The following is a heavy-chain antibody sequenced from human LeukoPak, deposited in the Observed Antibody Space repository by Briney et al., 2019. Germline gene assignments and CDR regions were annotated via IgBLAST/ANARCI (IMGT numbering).Heavy chain of an antibody. CDR2: ISYSGST. CDR3: AGVDPDSSSRLEVFDY. J-gene: IGHJ4*02. D-gene: IGHD6-6*01. CDR1: GGSISSYY. V-gene: IGHV4-59*01. Sequence: SETLTLTCTVSGGSISSYYWSWIREPREKVLECIGYISYSGSTNYNPSLKSRVIISVATAKHQYSLKLSSVTAADTAVYYCAGVDPDSSSRLEVFDYWGQGTLVTVSS.